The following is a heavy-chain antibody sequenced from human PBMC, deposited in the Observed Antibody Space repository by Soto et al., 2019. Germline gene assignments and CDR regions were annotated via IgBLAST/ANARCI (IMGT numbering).Heavy chain of an antibody. Sequence: SETLSLTCTVSGGSISGYYWSWIRQPPGKGLEWIGYIYYSGSTTYNPSLQSRVTISVDTSKSQFSLKLTSVTTADTAVYYCARGRSTSRYWGQGTLVTVSS. J-gene: IGHJ4*02. D-gene: IGHD2-8*01. CDR3: ARGRSTSRY. V-gene: IGHV4-59*01. CDR2: IYYSGST. CDR1: GGSISGYY.